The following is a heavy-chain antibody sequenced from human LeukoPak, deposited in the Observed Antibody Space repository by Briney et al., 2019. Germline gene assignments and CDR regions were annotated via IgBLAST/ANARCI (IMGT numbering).Heavy chain of an antibody. V-gene: IGHV4-59*08. Sequence: SETLSLTCAVYGGSISSYYWSWIRQPPGKGLEWIGYIYYSGSTNYNPSLKSRVTISVDTSKNQFSLKLSSVTAADTAVYYCARHSITVTIFLGAFDIWGQGTMVTVSS. J-gene: IGHJ3*02. CDR1: GGSISSYY. D-gene: IGHD4-17*01. CDR2: IYYSGST. CDR3: ARHSITVTIFLGAFDI.